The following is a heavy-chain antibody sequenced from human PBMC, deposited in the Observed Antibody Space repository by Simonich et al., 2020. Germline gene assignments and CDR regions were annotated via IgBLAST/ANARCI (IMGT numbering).Heavy chain of an antibody. CDR3: ARDPGLVVVTEGMDV. J-gene: IGHJ6*02. V-gene: IGHV1-2*06. CDR2: INPNSGGT. Sequence: QVQLVQSGAEVKKPGASVKVSCKASGYTFTGYYMHWVRQAPGQGLEWMGRINPNSGGTNYAQKFQGRVTMTRDTSISTAYMELSRLRSDDTAVYYCARDPGLVVVTEGMDVWGQGTTVTVSS. CDR1: GYTFTGYY. D-gene: IGHD2-21*02.